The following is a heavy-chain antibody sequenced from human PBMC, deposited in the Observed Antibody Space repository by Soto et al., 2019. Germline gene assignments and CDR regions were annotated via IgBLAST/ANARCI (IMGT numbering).Heavy chain of an antibody. CDR2: INPNSGGR. V-gene: IGHV1-2*02. CDR1: GYSFTGYF. J-gene: IGHJ4*02. Sequence: ASVKVSCKVSGYSFTGYFMHWVRQAPGQGLEWMGWINPNSGGRNFAQKFQGRVTLTRDTSISTAYLELSGLTSDDTAFYYCARGRHPIRQCNGRTCYSNFDYWGKGTLVTVSS. CDR3: ARGRHPIRQCNGRTCYSNFDY. D-gene: IGHD2-15*01.